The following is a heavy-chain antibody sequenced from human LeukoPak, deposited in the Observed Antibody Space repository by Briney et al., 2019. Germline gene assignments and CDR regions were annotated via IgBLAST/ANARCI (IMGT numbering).Heavy chain of an antibody. D-gene: IGHD6-19*01. CDR2: IIPILGIA. CDR1: GGTFSSYA. V-gene: IGHV1-69*04. Sequence: ASVKVSCKASGGTFSSYAISWVRQAPGQGLEWMGRIIPILGIANYAQKFQGRVTITADKSTSTAYMELSSLRSEDTAVYYCARVGTKNSSQDYWGQGTLVTVS. CDR3: ARVGTKNSSQDY. J-gene: IGHJ4*02.